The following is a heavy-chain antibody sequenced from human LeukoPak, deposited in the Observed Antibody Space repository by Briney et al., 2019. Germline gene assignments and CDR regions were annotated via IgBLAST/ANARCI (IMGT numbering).Heavy chain of an antibody. CDR2: ICGSGGST. CDR3: AKDPDCTSGICFTFFDY. CDR1: GFTYNSYA. J-gene: IGHJ4*02. Sequence: GGSLRLSCAASGFTYNSYAMSCVRHAPGKGLEWVSAICGSGGSTYYAAAVKRRFSISRNNYKNTLYLQMISLRAEDTAVYYCAKDPDCTSGICFTFFDYWGQGTLVTVSS. D-gene: IGHD2-8*01. V-gene: IGHV3-23*01.